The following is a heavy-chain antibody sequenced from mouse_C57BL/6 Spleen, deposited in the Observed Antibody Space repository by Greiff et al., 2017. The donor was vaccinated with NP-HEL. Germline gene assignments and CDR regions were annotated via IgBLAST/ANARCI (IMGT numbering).Heavy chain of an antibody. D-gene: IGHD2-4*01. CDR1: GYTFTSYW. CDR3: ARGGDDYDRYYFDY. V-gene: IGHV1-59*01. J-gene: IGHJ2*01. Sequence: QVQLQQPGAELVRPGTSVKLSCKASGYTFTSYWMHWVKQRPGQGLEWIGVIDPSDSYTNYNQKFKGKATLTVDTSSSTAYMQLSSLTSEDSAVYYCARGGDDYDRYYFDYWGQGTTLTVSS. CDR2: IDPSDSYT.